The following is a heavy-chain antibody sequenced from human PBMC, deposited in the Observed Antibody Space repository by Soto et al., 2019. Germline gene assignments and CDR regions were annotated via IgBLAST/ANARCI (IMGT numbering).Heavy chain of an antibody. Sequence: SGPTLVNHTHTLTLTCTFSGFSLSTSGVGVGWIRQPPGKALEWRALIYWNDDKSYTPFLKRRLTVTKDTSRNQLVLTMTNMDPVDTATYYCAHSGGDDGSGTYYKNYFFYAMDVWGQGTTVTVSS. V-gene: IGHV2-5*01. J-gene: IGHJ6*02. CDR1: GFSLSTSGVG. CDR3: AHSGGDDGSGTYYKNYFFYAMDV. CDR2: IYWNDDK. D-gene: IGHD3-10*01.